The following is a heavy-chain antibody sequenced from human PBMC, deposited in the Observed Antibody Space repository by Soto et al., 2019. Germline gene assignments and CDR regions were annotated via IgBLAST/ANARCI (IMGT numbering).Heavy chain of an antibody. CDR1: DFTFSTYS. J-gene: IGHJ6*02. CDR2: ISATSNHI. CDR3: ARDSITIFGGGMDV. D-gene: IGHD3-3*01. Sequence: PGGSLRLSCVASDFTFSTYSMNWVRQAPGKGLEWVAYISATSNHIYYADSLKSRFTISRDNAKSSLYLHMNSLRAEDTAVYFCARDSITIFGGGMDVWGQGTTVTVSS. V-gene: IGHV3-21*01.